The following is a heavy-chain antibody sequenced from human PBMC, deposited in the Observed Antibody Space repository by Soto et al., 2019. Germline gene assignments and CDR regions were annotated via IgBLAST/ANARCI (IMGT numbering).Heavy chain of an antibody. Sequence: ASVKVSCTASGSTFGSYAISWVRQAPGQGLEWMGWIISYTRTTNYAQKRQGRVTMTTDKSTSTAYMELGSLRSDDTAVYYCASDPEPFSSWDEYFQPWGQGSPLPVSS. CDR2: IISYTRTT. CDR1: GSTFGSYA. J-gene: IGHJ1*01. V-gene: IGHV1-18*01. CDR3: ASDPEPFSSWDEYFQP. D-gene: IGHD6-13*01.